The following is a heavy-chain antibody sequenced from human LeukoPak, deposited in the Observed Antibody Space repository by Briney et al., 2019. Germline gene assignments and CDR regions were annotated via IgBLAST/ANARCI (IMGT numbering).Heavy chain of an antibody. CDR3: ARGNVVVIQPSIVHWFDP. D-gene: IGHD3-22*01. CDR2: IYYSGST. V-gene: IGHV4-59*01. J-gene: IGHJ5*02. Sequence: SETLSLTCTVSGGSISSYYWSWIRQPPGKGLEWIGYIYYSGSTNYNPSLKSRVTISVDTSKNQFSLKLSSATAADTAVYYCARGNVVVIQPSIVHWFDPWGQGTLVTVSS. CDR1: GGSISSYY.